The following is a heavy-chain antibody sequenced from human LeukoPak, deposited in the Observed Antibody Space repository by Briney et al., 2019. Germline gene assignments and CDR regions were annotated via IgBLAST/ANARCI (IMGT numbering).Heavy chain of an antibody. CDR2: ISDSGGNT. D-gene: IGHD3-9*01. CDR1: GFTFSSYA. J-gene: IGHJ4*02. V-gene: IGHV3-23*01. CDR3: ASQMGGLRYFDWPLDY. Sequence: PRGSLRLSCAASGFTFSSYAMSWVRQVPGKGLEWVSGISDSGGNTYYADSVKGRFTISRDNSKNTLYLQMNSLGAEDTAVYYCASQMGGLRYFDWPLDYWGQGTLVTVSS.